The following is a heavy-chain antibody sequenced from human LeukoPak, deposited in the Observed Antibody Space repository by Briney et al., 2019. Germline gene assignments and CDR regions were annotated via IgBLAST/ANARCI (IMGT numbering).Heavy chain of an antibody. V-gene: IGHV1-69*13. D-gene: IGHD6-6*01. Sequence: ASVKVSCKASGGIFSSYAISWVRQAPGQGLEWMGGIIPIFGTANYAQKFQGRVTITADESTSTAYMELSSLRSEDTAVYYCARERKRPPKNYGMDVWGQGTTVTVSS. CDR2: IIPIFGTA. CDR1: GGIFSSYA. CDR3: ARERKRPPKNYGMDV. J-gene: IGHJ6*02.